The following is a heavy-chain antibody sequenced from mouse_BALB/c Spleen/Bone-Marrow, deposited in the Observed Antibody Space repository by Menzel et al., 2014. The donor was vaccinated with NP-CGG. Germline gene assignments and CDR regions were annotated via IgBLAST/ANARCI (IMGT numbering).Heavy chain of an antibody. CDR1: GFTFTDYY. CDR2: IRNKANGYTT. Sequence: EVMLVESGGGLVQPGGSLRLSCATSGFTFTDYYMSWVRQPPGKALEWLGFIRNKANGYTTEYSASVKGRFTISRDNSQRILYLQMNTLRAEDSDTYYCARDNLYVSPRFRDVWGTGPAVPLS. D-gene: IGHD1-1*01. J-gene: IGHJ1*03. V-gene: IGHV7-3*02. CDR3: ARDNLYVSPRFRDV.